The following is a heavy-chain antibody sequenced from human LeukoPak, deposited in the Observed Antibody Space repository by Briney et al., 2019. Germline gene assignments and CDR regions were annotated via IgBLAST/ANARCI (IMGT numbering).Heavy chain of an antibody. Sequence: SETLSLTCTVSGGSISSNYWSWIRQPPGKGLEWIGYINTSGSANYNPSLKSRVSISLDTSRNQFSLKLTSVTAADTAVYYCARRGNWGFFDYWGQGILVSVSS. CDR1: GGSISSNY. V-gene: IGHV4-4*09. D-gene: IGHD7-27*01. CDR3: ARRGNWGFFDY. J-gene: IGHJ4*02. CDR2: INTSGSA.